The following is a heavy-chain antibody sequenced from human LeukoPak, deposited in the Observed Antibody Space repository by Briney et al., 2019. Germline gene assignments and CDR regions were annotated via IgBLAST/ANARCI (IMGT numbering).Heavy chain of an antibody. J-gene: IGHJ4*02. Sequence: PGGSLRLSCAASGFTFSSYAMHWVRQAPGKGLEWVAVISYDGSNKYYADSVKGRFTISRDNSKNTLYLQMNSLRAEDTAVYYCARDGDIVVVPAATYPSYFDYWGQGTLVTVSS. D-gene: IGHD2-2*01. CDR2: ISYDGSNK. CDR3: ARDGDIVVVPAATYPSYFDY. V-gene: IGHV3-30-3*01. CDR1: GFTFSSYA.